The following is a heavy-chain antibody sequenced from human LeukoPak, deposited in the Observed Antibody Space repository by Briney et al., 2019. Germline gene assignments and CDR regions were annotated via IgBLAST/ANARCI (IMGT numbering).Heavy chain of an antibody. CDR1: TFSSSNAW. V-gene: IGHV3-23*01. CDR2: ISGSGGST. CDR3: AKPVVVVAALIDY. D-gene: IGHD2-15*01. Sequence: PGGSLRLSCAASTFSSSNAWMNWVRQAPGKGLEWVSAISGSGGSTYYADSVKGRFTISRDNSKNTLYLQMNSLRAEDTAVYYCAKPVVVVAALIDYWGQGTLVTVSS. J-gene: IGHJ4*02.